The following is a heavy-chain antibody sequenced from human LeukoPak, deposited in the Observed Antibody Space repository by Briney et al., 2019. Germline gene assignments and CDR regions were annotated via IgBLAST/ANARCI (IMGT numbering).Heavy chain of an antibody. D-gene: IGHD6-13*01. CDR3: ARSTIGSSWYVASVVY. Sequence: SETLSLTCTVSGGSISSYYWSWIRQPAGKGLEWIGRIYTSGSTNYNPSLKSRVTMSVDTSNNQFSLKLSSVTAADTAVYYCARSTIGSSWYVASVVYWGQGTLVTVSS. V-gene: IGHV4-4*07. J-gene: IGHJ4*02. CDR2: IYTSGST. CDR1: GGSISSYY.